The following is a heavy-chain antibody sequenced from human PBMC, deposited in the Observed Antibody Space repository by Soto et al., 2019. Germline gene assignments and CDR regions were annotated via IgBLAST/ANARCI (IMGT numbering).Heavy chain of an antibody. Sequence: QLQLVQSGAEVKTPGSSVKVSCKASGGTFTTYGISWVRQAPGQGPEWVGGIVPMYGTANYAQKFLGRVTITADRAPSATDMELTSLRSEDTAVYDGARGLGVLEHWGQGTLVTVSS. CDR3: ARGLGVLEH. D-gene: IGHD2-8*01. J-gene: IGHJ4*02. V-gene: IGHV1-69*06. CDR2: IVPMYGTA. CDR1: GGTFTTYG.